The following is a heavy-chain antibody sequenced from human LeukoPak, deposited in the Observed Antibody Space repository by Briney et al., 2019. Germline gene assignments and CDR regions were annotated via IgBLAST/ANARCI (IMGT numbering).Heavy chain of an antibody. J-gene: IGHJ4*02. CDR3: ARGEGDGYVDY. V-gene: IGHV6-1*01. CDR1: GDSVSSISVA. CDR2: TYYRSKWYY. Sequence: SQTLSLTCAISGDSVSSISVAWNWIRQSPSRGLEWLGRTYYRSKWYYEYAVSVKGRININPDTSKNQFSLQLNSVTPEDTAVYYCARGEGDGYVDYWGQGTLVTVSS. D-gene: IGHD5-24*01.